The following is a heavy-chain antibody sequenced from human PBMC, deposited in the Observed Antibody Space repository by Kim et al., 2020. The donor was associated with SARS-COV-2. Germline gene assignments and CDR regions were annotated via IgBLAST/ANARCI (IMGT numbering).Heavy chain of an antibody. Sequence: ASVKVSCKASGYTFTSYDINWVRQATGQGLEWMGWMNPNSGNTGYAQKFQGRVTMTRNTSISTAYMELSSLRSEDTAVYYCARSSRITMVQGVIINYYYGMDVWGKGTTVTVSS. CDR2: MNPNSGNT. V-gene: IGHV1-8*01. CDR3: ARSSRITMVQGVIINYYYGMDV. J-gene: IGHJ6*04. CDR1: GYTFTSYD. D-gene: IGHD3-10*01.